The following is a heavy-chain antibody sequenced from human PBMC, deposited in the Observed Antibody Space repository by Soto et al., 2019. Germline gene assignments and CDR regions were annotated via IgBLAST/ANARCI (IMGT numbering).Heavy chain of an antibody. CDR2: INGNSRTT. Sequence: EVQLLESGGDLVQPGGSLRLSCAASGFTFSGNAMTWVRQAPGKGLEWVSNINGNSRTTYFADSVKGRFTISRDNSKNTLYLQMNSLSAEDTAVYYCAKASSNSCGGFDYWGQGILITVSS. J-gene: IGHJ4*02. CDR1: GFTFSGNA. CDR3: AKASSNSCGGFDY. V-gene: IGHV3-23*01. D-gene: IGHD6-13*01.